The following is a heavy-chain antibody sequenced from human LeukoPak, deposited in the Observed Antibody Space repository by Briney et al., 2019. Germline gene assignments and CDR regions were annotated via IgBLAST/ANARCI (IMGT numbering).Heavy chain of an antibody. D-gene: IGHD1-20*01. J-gene: IGHJ4*02. CDR1: GFTFSSYE. CDR2: ISGSSGLI. CDR3: ARSPAPYNWNVPFDY. V-gene: IGHV3-48*03. Sequence: PGGSLRLSCVGSGFTFSSYEMYWVRQAPGKGLDWVSYISGSSGLIYYADSVKGRFTISRDNAKNSLFLQMNSLRVEDTAVYYCARSPAPYNWNVPFDYWGQGTLVTVSS.